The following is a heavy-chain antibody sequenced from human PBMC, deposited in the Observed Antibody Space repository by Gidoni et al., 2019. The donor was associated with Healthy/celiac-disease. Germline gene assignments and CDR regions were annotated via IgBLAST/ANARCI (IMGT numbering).Heavy chain of an antibody. V-gene: IGHV4-59*01. CDR1: GGSISSYY. Sequence: VQLQESGPGLVKPSETLSLTCTVSGGSISSYYWSWIRQPPGKGLEWIGYIYYSGSTNYNPSLKSRVTISVDTSKNQFSLKLSSVTAADTAVYYCARVPPGGYFDYWGQGTLVTVSS. CDR2: IYYSGST. CDR3: ARVPPGGYFDY. D-gene: IGHD3-10*01. J-gene: IGHJ4*02.